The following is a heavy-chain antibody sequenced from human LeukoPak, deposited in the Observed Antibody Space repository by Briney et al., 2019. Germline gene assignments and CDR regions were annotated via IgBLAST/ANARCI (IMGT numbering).Heavy chain of an antibody. Sequence: GGSLRLSCAASGFTFSSYAMSWVRQAPGKGLEWVSAISGSGGSTYYADSVRGRFIVSRDNSKNTLNLQMSSLRAEDTAVYYCARSKEDCCGSFDPWGQGTLVTVSS. V-gene: IGHV3-23*01. J-gene: IGHJ5*02. CDR2: ISGSGGST. D-gene: IGHD2-15*01. CDR3: ARSKEDCCGSFDP. CDR1: GFTFSSYA.